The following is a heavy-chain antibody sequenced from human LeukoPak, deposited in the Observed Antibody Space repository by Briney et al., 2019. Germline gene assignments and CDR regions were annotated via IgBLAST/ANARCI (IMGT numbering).Heavy chain of an antibody. J-gene: IGHJ4*02. Sequence: RRPPRHPCAPSRVTYNSYGKNWAPQYLQAGLQSVSYISSGRPTITYAVSVRGRFTVSRENARSSLYLQLNNLRVEDTAVYYCARGGAARPDYWGQGTLVTVSS. V-gene: IGHV3-48*04. CDR3: ARGGAARPDY. CDR2: ISSGRPTI. D-gene: IGHD6-6*01. CDR1: RVTYNSYG.